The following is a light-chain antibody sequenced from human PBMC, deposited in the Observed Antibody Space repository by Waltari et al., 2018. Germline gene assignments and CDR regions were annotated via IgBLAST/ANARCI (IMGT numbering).Light chain of an antibody. V-gene: IGKV3-20*01. Sequence: EIVLTQSPGTLSLSPGDRATLSCRASQTVCTIALSWYQQKPGQAPRVLIYSTYNRATGIPDRFSGSGSGTDFTLTINRLAPEDFAMYYCQQYDGIVVTFGGGTKVEI. J-gene: IGKJ4*01. CDR3: QQYDGIVVT. CDR1: QTVCTIA. CDR2: STY.